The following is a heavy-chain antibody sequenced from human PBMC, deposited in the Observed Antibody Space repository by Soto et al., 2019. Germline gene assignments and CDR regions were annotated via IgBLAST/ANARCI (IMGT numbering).Heavy chain of an antibody. D-gene: IGHD3-3*01. CDR2: IYYSGST. CDR3: ARGRYYDFWSGPGEFDY. V-gene: IGHV4-59*01. CDR1: GGSISSYY. J-gene: IGHJ4*02. Sequence: PSETLSLTWTVSGGSISSYYWSWIRQPPGKGLEWIGYIYYSGSTNYNPSLKSRVTISVDTSKNQFSLKLSSVTAADTAVYYCARGRYYDFWSGPGEFDYLGQGTLVTVSS.